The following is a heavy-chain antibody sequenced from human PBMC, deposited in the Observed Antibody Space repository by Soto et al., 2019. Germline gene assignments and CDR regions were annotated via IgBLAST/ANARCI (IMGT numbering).Heavy chain of an antibody. CDR3: AKVSRVAYYERSGTFDY. CDR1: GFIFDEYA. J-gene: IGHJ4*02. D-gene: IGHD3-22*01. CDR2: ISWNSGNI. Sequence: EVQLVESGGGSVQPGRSLRLSCAASGFIFDEYAMHWVRQAPGKGLEWVSGISWNSGNIGYADSVRGRFTISRDNAKNSLYLQMDSLRPEDTGLYFCAKVSRVAYYERSGTFDYWGQGTRVTVSS. V-gene: IGHV3-9*01.